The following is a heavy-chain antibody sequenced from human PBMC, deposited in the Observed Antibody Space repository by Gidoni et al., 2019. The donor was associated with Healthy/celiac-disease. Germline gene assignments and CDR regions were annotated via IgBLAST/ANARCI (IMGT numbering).Heavy chain of an antibody. CDR3: ARGRVGYDSSGYYFSRSGAFDI. V-gene: IGHV3-30*01. CDR2: ISDDGSNK. CDR1: GFTFSSYA. D-gene: IGHD3-22*01. J-gene: IGHJ3*02. Sequence: QVQLVESGGGVVQPGRSLRLSCAASGFTFSSYAMHWVRQAPGKGLEWVAVISDDGSNKYYAESVKGRFTISRDNSKNTLYLQMNSLRAEDTAVYYCARGRVGYDSSGYYFSRSGAFDIWGQGTMVTVSS.